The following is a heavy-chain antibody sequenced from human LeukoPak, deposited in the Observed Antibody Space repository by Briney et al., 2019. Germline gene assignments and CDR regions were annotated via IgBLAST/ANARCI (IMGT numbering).Heavy chain of an antibody. Sequence: SETLSLTCTVSGYSISSGYYWGWIRQPPGKGLEWIGSIYHSGSTNYNPSLKSRVTISVDTSKNQFSLKLSSVTAADTAVYYCARGRAAAGPFDYWGQGTLVTVSS. CDR3: ARGRAAAGPFDY. D-gene: IGHD6-13*01. V-gene: IGHV4-38-2*02. J-gene: IGHJ4*02. CDR1: GYSISSGYY. CDR2: IYHSGST.